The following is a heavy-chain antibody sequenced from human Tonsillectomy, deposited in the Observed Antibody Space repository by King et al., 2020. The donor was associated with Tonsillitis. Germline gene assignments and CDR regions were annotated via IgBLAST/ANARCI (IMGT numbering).Heavy chain of an antibody. CDR1: GFTFSSYG. V-gene: IGHV3-30*18. CDR2: ISSDGSNK. CDR3: AKGRGGINYSYYMDV. J-gene: IGHJ6*03. D-gene: IGHD3-10*01. Sequence: VQLVESGGGVVQPGRSLRLSCAASGFTFSSYGMHWVRQAPGKGLEWVAVISSDGSNKYYADSVKGRFTISRDNSKNTLYLQMNSLRPEDTAVYYCAKGRGGINYSYYMDVWGKGTTVTVSS.